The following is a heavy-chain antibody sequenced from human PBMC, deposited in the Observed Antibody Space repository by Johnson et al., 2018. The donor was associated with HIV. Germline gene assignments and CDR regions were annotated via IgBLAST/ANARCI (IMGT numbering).Heavy chain of an antibody. J-gene: IGHJ3*02. CDR1: GFTFDDYA. D-gene: IGHD1-26*01. CDR2: ISWDGGST. CDR3: AKSAPDLAGIVGATGAFDI. Sequence: VQLVESGGVVVQPGGSLRLSCAASGFTFDDYAMHWVRQAPGKGLEWVSLISWDGGSTYYADSVKGRFTISSDNSKNSLYLQMNSLRAEDTAVYYCAKSAPDLAGIVGATGAFDIWGQGTMVTVSS. V-gene: IGHV3-43D*03.